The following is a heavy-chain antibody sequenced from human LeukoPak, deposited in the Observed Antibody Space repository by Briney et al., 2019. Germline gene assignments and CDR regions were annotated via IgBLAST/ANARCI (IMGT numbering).Heavy chain of an antibody. CDR3: ARLGYDSSGYYTDFDY. Sequence: PSETLSLTCAVYGGSFSGYYWSWIRQPPGKGLEWIGEINHSGSTNYNPSLKSRVTISVDTSKNQFSLKLSSVTAADTAVYYCARLGYDSSGYYTDFDYWGQGTLVTVSS. CDR2: INHSGST. D-gene: IGHD3-22*01. J-gene: IGHJ4*02. CDR1: GGSFSGYY. V-gene: IGHV4-34*01.